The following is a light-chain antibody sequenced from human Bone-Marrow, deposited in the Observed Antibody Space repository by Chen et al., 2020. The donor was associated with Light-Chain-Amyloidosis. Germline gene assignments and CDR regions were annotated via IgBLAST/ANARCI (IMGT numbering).Light chain of an antibody. J-gene: IGKJ4*01. Sequence: DIQMTQSPSSLSASVGVRVSITCQASQDISNYLNWYLQKPGEAPKLLIYDASNLGAGVPSRFSGGRSGTHFTLTISSLQPEDVATFYCQQYHTLPLTFGGGTKLEIK. CDR2: DAS. CDR3: QQYHTLPLT. V-gene: IGKV1-33*01. CDR1: QDISNY.